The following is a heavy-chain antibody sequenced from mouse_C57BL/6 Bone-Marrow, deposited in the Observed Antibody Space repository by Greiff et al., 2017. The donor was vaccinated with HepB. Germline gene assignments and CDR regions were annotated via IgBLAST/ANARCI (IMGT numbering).Heavy chain of an antibody. D-gene: IGHD1-1*01. J-gene: IGHJ1*03. CDR2: FYPGSGSI. CDR3: SRHEAHYYGSSYWYFDV. Sequence: VQLQQSGAELVKPGASVKLSCKASGYTFTEYTIHWVKQRSGQGLEWIGWFYPGSGSIKYNEKFKDKATVTADKSSSTVYMELSRLTSEDSAVYFCSRHEAHYYGSSYWYFDVWGTGTTVTVSS. V-gene: IGHV1-62-2*01. CDR1: GYTFTEYT.